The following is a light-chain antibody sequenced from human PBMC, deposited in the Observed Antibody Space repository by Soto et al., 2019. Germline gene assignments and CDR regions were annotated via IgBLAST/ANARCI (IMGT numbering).Light chain of an antibody. J-gene: IGKJ2*01. CDR1: QSIRNY. CDR2: AAS. CDR3: QQSYRFPNT. Sequence: DIQLNPSPSSLSASVGDRVTITCRASQSIRNYVNWYQQKPGQAPKPLIYAASSLLGGAPSRFCGGRPGTVFAPDISSLQLEDFATYFGQQSYRFPNTFDEGTNL. V-gene: IGKV1-39*01.